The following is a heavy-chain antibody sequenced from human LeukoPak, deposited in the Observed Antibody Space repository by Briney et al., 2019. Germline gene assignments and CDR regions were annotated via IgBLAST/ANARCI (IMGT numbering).Heavy chain of an antibody. CDR3: ATMSYYYGSGIQSPFDI. CDR1: GGSISSGSYD. J-gene: IGHJ3*02. D-gene: IGHD3-10*01. Sequence: SQTLSLTCTVSGGSISSGSYDWYWIRQPAGKGLEWIGHLYTSGSMSYNPSLKSRVTISVDTSKNQFSLKLSSVTAADTAVYYCATMSYYYGSGIQSPFDIWGQGTMVTVSS. V-gene: IGHV4-61*09. CDR2: LYTSGSM.